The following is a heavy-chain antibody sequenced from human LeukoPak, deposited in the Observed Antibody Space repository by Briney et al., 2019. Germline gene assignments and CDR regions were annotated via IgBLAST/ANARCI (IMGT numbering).Heavy chain of an antibody. Sequence: PGGSLRLSCAASGFKVSSNYMSWVRQAPGKGLAWVSLINTGGSTYYADSVKGRFTMSRDNSKNTLYLQMNSLRAEDTAVYYCARDYGDYAGYFDYWGQGTLVTVSS. D-gene: IGHD4-17*01. V-gene: IGHV3-53*05. CDR3: ARDYGDYAGYFDY. CDR1: GFKVSSNY. J-gene: IGHJ4*02. CDR2: INTGGST.